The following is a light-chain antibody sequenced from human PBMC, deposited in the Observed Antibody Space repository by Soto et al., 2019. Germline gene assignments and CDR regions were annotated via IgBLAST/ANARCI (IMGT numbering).Light chain of an antibody. J-gene: IGLJ1*01. CDR1: KNDVGFYDF. CDR2: EVV. V-gene: IGLV2-8*01. Sequence: QYVLTHPPSASGSPGHSVTISCTGTKNDVGFYDFVSWYQHHPGKAPRLIIYEVVQRPSGVPDRFSGSKSGNTASLTVSGLQAADEADYFCKSYAGSNNYVFGSGTKVTVL. CDR3: KSYAGSNNYV.